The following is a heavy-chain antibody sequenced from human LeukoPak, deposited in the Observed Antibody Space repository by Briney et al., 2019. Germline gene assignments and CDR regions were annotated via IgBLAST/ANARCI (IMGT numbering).Heavy chain of an antibody. J-gene: IGHJ4*02. CDR1: GGSISSSSYY. CDR2: IYYSGST. V-gene: IGHV4-39*01. CDR3: AGHKGYYDFWSGPVGARLYYFDY. D-gene: IGHD3-3*01. Sequence: SETLSLTCTVSGGSISSSSYYWGWIRQPPGKGLEWIGSIYYSGSTYYNPSLKSRVTISVDTSKNQFSLKLSSVTAADTAVYYCAGHKGYYDFWSGPVGARLYYFDYWGQGTLVTVSS.